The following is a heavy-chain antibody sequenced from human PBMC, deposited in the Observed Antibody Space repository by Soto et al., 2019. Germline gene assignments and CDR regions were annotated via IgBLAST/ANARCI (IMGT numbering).Heavy chain of an antibody. J-gene: IGHJ4*02. V-gene: IGHV3-21*01. CDR1: GFTLNNFN. CDR3: ARDEYSSAWRDY. D-gene: IGHD6-19*01. Sequence: GGSLRLSCVASGFTLNNFNMNWVRQAPGKGLEWVSSISSSSSYIYYADSVKGRFTISRDNVKNALYLQMNSLRAEDTAVYYCARDEYSSAWRDYWGQGTLVTVSS. CDR2: ISSSSSYI.